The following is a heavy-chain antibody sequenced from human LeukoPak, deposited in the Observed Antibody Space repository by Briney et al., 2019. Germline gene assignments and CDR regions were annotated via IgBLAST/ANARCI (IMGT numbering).Heavy chain of an antibody. CDR3: AKDSSSWHGPWSDP. Sequence: GGSLRLSCAASGFTFRDYWMHWIRQAPGKGLEWVSAISGSGGSTYYADSVKGRFTISRDNSKNTLYLQMNSLRAEDTAVYYRAKDSSSWHGPWSDPWGQGTLVTVSS. CDR1: GFTFRDYW. V-gene: IGHV3-23*01. J-gene: IGHJ5*02. D-gene: IGHD6-13*01. CDR2: ISGSGGST.